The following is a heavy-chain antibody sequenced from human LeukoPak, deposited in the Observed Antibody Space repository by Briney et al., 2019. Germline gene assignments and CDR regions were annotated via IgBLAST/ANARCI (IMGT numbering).Heavy chain of an antibody. CDR2: ISSSGSTI. V-gene: IGHV3-48*03. Sequence: GGTLRHSCAASGFTFRSFEMIWGRQAPGKRLEWVSYISSSGSTIYYADSVKGRFTISRDNAKNSLYVQMNSLRAEDTAVYYCARLGLSAGFVRNYWGQGTLVTVSS. CDR3: ARLGLSAGFVRNY. CDR1: GFTFRSFE. D-gene: IGHD7-27*01. J-gene: IGHJ4*02.